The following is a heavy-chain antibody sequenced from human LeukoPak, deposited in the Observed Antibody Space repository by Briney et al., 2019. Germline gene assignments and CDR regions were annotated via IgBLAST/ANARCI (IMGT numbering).Heavy chain of an antibody. J-gene: IGHJ4*02. Sequence: SETLSLTCAVYGGSFSGYYWSWIRQPPGKGLEWIGEINHSGSTYYNPSLKSRVTISVDTSKNQFSLKLSSVTAADTAVYYCARHPPSFWSGYYGFDYWGQGTLVTVSS. V-gene: IGHV4-34*01. CDR3: ARHPPSFWSGYYGFDY. D-gene: IGHD3-3*01. CDR2: INHSGST. CDR1: GGSFSGYY.